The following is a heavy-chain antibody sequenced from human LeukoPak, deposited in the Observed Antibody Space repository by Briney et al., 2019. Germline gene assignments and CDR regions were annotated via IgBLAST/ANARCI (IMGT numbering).Heavy chain of an antibody. CDR3: ARAGGLDY. J-gene: IGHJ4*02. D-gene: IGHD6-25*01. V-gene: IGHV3-9*01. CDR2: ISWNSGSI. CDR1: GFTFDDYA. Sequence: PGRSLRLSCAASGFTFDDYAMHWVRQAPGKGLEWVSGISWNSGSIGYADSVKGRFTISRDNAKNSLYLQMNNLRAEDTAVYYCARAGGLDYWGQGTLVTVSS.